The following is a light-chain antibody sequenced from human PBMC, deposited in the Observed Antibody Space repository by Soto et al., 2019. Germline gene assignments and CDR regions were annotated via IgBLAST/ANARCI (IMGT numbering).Light chain of an antibody. CDR1: GSDVGDSSH. CDR2: EVN. J-gene: IGLJ3*02. V-gene: IGLV2-11*01. CDR3: ATWDDSLNGRV. Sequence: QSAQTQPRSVSGSPGQSVTISCTATGSDVGDSSHVSWYQLHPGKAPKLMIYEVNNRPSGVPDRFSGSKSGSTASLTISGLQAEDEAEYYCATWDDSLNGRVFGGGTKLTVL.